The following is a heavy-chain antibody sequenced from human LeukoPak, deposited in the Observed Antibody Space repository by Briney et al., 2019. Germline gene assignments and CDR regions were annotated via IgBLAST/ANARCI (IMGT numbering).Heavy chain of an antibody. CDR1: GGSISSYY. V-gene: IGHV4-4*09. CDR2: IYTSGST. J-gene: IGHJ5*02. CDR3: ARAETEITYYYDSSGPTDVDWFDP. D-gene: IGHD3-22*01. Sequence: TASETLSLTCTVSGGSISSYYWSWIRQPPGKGLEWIGYIYTSGSTNYNPSLKSRVTISVDTSKNQFSLKLSSVTAADTAVYYCARAETEITYYYDSSGPTDVDWFDPWGQGTLVTVSS.